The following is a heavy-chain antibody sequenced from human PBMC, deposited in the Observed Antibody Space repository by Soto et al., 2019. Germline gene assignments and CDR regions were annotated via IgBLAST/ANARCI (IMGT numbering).Heavy chain of an antibody. CDR2: IKQDGSGK. CDR1: GFTFSSYW. J-gene: IGHJ3*02. V-gene: IGHV3-7*03. D-gene: IGHD3-10*01. Sequence: EVQLVESGGGLVQPGGSLRLSCAASGFTFSSYWMSWVRQAPGKGLEWVANIKQDGSGKYYVDSVKGRFTISRDNAKNSLYLQMNSLRAEDTAVYYCARARYFDAFDIWGQGTMVTVSS. CDR3: ARARYFDAFDI.